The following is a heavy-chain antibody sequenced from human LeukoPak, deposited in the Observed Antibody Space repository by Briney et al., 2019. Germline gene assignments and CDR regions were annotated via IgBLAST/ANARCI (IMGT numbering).Heavy chain of an antibody. CDR2: ISSSSSYI. CDR1: GFTFSSYE. D-gene: IGHD5-12*01. CDR3: ARDLSGYDYSPLYFDY. J-gene: IGHJ4*02. V-gene: IGHV3-21*01. Sequence: GGSLRLSCAASGFTFSSYEMNWVRQAPGKGLEWVSSISSSSSYIYYADSVKGRFTISRDNAKNSLYLQMNSLRAEDTAVYYCARDLSGYDYSPLYFDYWGQGTLVTVSS.